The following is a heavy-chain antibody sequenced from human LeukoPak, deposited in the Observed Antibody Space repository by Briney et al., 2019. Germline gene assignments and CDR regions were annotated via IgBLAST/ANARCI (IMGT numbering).Heavy chain of an antibody. V-gene: IGHV3-30*02. D-gene: IGHD1-26*01. Sequence: GGSLRLSCAASGFTFSSYGMHWVRQAPGTGLEWVAFIRYDGSNKYYADSVKGRFTISRDNSKNTLYLQMNSLRAEDTAVYYCAKFIVGATDFDYWGQGTLVTVSS. CDR3: AKFIVGATDFDY. CDR1: GFTFSSYG. CDR2: IRYDGSNK. J-gene: IGHJ4*02.